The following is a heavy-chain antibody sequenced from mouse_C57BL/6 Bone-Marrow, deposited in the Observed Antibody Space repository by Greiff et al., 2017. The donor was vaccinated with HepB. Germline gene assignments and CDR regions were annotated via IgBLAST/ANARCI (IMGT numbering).Heavy chain of an antibody. CDR2: INPSTGGT. Sequence: VQLQQSGPELVKPGASVKISCKASGYSFTGYYMNWVKQSPEKSLEWIGEINPSTGGTTYNQKFKAKATLTVDKSSSTAYMQLKSLTSEDSAVYYCARDGGYYEDYAMDYWGQGNSVTVSA. V-gene: IGHV1-42*01. J-gene: IGHJ4*01. CDR3: ARDGGYYEDYAMDY. D-gene: IGHD2-3*01. CDR1: GYSFTGYY.